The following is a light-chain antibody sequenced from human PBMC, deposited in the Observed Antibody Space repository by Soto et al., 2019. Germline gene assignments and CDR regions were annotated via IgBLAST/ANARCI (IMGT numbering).Light chain of an antibody. CDR3: AAWDGGLNGPI. Sequence: QSVLTQPPSASGTPGQRVTISCSGSTSNIGTNTVHWYQQFPGTAPKLLIYTNSLRPSGVPDRFSGSKSGTSASLAISGLQSEDEADYYCAAWDGGLNGPIFGGGTKVTVL. V-gene: IGLV1-44*01. CDR1: TSNIGTNT. J-gene: IGLJ2*01. CDR2: TNS.